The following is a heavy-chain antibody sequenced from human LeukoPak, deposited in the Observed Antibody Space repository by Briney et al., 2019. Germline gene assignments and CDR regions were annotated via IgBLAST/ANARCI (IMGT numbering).Heavy chain of an antibody. V-gene: IGHV4-61*02. CDR1: GGSISSGSYY. J-gene: IGHJ4*02. CDR3: ATRSTLWFGELEDY. CDR2: ISASGNT. Sequence: PSETLSLTCTVSGGSISSGSYYWSWIRQPAGKGLEWIGRISASGNTNYKPSLKSRVTISLDTSKSQFSLKLSSVTAADTAVYYCATRSTLWFGELEDYWGQGTLVTVSS. D-gene: IGHD3-10*01.